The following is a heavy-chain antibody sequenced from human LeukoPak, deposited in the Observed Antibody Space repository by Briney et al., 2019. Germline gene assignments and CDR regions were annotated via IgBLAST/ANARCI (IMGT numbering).Heavy chain of an antibody. CDR1: GGSISPYY. Sequence: PSETLSLTCTVSGGSISPYYWSRIRQPPGEGLEWIGYIYYSGSTNYNPSLKSRVTISLDTSKNQFSLKLSSVTAADTAVYYCARSTWLLDKWGQGTLVTVSS. J-gene: IGHJ4*02. CDR2: IYYSGST. V-gene: IGHV4-59*01. D-gene: IGHD3-22*01. CDR3: ARSTWLLDK.